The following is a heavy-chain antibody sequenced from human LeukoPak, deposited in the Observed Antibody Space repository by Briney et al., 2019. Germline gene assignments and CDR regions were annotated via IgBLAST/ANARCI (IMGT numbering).Heavy chain of an antibody. Sequence: GGSLRLSCGASGFTFSSYGMSWVRQAPGKGLEWVSAISGSGDRTYYADSVKGRFTISRDNSKNTLYPQMNSLRAEDTAVYYCAKGGRVGGGITMIRGVRNFYYYMDVWGKGTTVIISS. CDR2: ISGSGDRT. V-gene: IGHV3-23*01. D-gene: IGHD3-10*01. CDR3: AKGGRVGGGITMIRGVRNFYYYMDV. J-gene: IGHJ6*03. CDR1: GFTFSSYG.